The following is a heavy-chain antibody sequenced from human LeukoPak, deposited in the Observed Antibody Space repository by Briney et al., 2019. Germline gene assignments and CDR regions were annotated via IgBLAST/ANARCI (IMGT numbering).Heavy chain of an antibody. V-gene: IGHV3-23*01. J-gene: IGHJ4*02. CDR1: GFTFSSYG. CDR2: ISGSGVRT. Sequence: PGGTLRLSCAASGFTFSSYGMSWVRQAPGKGLEWVSAISGSGVRTYDADSVKGRFTISRDKSKNTLYLQMNSLRAEDTAVYYCAKVWQQLAGFDYWGQGTLVTVSS. D-gene: IGHD6-13*01. CDR3: AKVWQQLAGFDY.